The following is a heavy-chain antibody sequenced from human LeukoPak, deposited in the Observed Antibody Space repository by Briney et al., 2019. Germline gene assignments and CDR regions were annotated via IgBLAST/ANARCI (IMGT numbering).Heavy chain of an antibody. J-gene: IGHJ6*02. D-gene: IGHD6-13*01. CDR3: AKYSSSSNYYYGMDL. CDR1: GFTFSRYR. CDR2: ISYDGSYK. V-gene: IGHV3-30*18. Sequence: PGGSLRLPCAASGFTFSRYRELGVRQAPGKGLEWVAVISYDGSYKQYADSVKGRFTISRDNSEKTLYLQMNSLRAEDTAIYYCAKYSSSSNYYYGMDLWGQGTTVTVSS.